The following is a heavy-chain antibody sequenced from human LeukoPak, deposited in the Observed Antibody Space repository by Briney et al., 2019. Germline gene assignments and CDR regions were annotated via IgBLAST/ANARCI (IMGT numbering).Heavy chain of an antibody. V-gene: IGHV3-23*01. CDR2: ISGSGGST. Sequence: GRSLRLSCAASGFTFSSYAMSWVRQAPGKGLEWVSAISGSGGSTYYADSVKGRFTISRDNSKNTLYLQMNSLRAEDTAVYYCAKSGGGIQLWLRFYFDYWGQGTLVTVSS. D-gene: IGHD5-18*01. CDR1: GFTFSSYA. CDR3: AKSGGGIQLWLRFYFDY. J-gene: IGHJ4*02.